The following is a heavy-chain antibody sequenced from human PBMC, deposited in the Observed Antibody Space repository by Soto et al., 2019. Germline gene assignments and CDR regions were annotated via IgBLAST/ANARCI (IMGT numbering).Heavy chain of an antibody. V-gene: IGHV4-34*01. J-gene: IGHJ6*02. D-gene: IGHD1-20*01. CDR2: INHSGST. Sequence: QVQLQQWGAGLLKPSETLSLTCAVYGGSFSGYYWSWIRQPPGKGLEWMGEINHSGSTKYNHSLKSRATISVDTSKNQFCLKLSSVTAADTAVYYWARVGFNWNDDYYGMDVWGQGTTLTVSS. CDR1: GGSFSGYY. CDR3: ARVGFNWNDDYYGMDV.